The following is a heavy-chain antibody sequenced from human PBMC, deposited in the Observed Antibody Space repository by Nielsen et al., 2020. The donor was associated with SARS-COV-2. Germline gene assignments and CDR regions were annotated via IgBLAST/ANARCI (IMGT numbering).Heavy chain of an antibody. CDR1: GFTFNDYY. J-gene: IGHJ6*02. V-gene: IGHV3-11*03. CDR3: ATFRSSDYGMDV. D-gene: IGHD6-19*01. CDR2: ISGSGSYT. Sequence: GGSLRLSCAASGFTFNDYYMSWIRQAPGRGLEWVSYISGSGSYTNYADSVKGRFTVSRDNAKNSLYLQMNSLRAEDTALYYCATFRSSDYGMDVWGQGTTVTVSS.